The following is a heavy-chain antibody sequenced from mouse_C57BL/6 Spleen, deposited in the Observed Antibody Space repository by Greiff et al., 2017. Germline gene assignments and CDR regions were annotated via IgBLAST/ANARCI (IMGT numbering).Heavy chain of an antibody. V-gene: IGHV1-53*01. CDR1: GYTFTSYW. CDR3: ARGGDGYYDKFAY. Sequence: QVQLKQSGTELVKPGASVKLSCKASGYTFTSYWMHWVKQRPGQGLEWIGNINPSNGGTNYNEKFKSKATLTVDKSSSTAYMQLSSLTSEDSAVYYCARGGDGYYDKFAYWGQGTLVTVSA. CDR2: INPSNGGT. J-gene: IGHJ3*01. D-gene: IGHD2-3*01.